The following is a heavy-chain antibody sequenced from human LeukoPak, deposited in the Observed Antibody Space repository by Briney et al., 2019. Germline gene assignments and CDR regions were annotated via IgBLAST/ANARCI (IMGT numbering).Heavy chain of an antibody. V-gene: IGHV3-30-3*01. CDR1: GFTFSSYA. CDR2: ISYDGSNK. J-gene: IGHJ2*01. D-gene: IGHD2-2*02. Sequence: PGGSLRLSCAASGFTFSSYAMHWVRQDPGKGLEWVAVISYDGSNKYYADSVKGRFTISRDNSKNTLYLQMNSLRAEDTAVYYCARQHEYCSSTSRYTVWYFDLWGRGTLVTVSS. CDR3: ARQHEYCSSTSRYTVWYFDL.